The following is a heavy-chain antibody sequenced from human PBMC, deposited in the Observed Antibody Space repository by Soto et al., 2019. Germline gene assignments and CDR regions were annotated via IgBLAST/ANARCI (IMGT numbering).Heavy chain of an antibody. CDR1: GLTFSNYG. J-gene: IGHJ6*02. Sequence: SLRLSCAASGLTFSNYGMHGVRQAPGKGLEGVAIIWHDGNNKYYADSVRGRFIISRDNSENRLYLQMNSLRAEDTAAYYCASALVGASDSYGLDVWGQGTPVTVSS. D-gene: IGHD1-26*01. V-gene: IGHV3-33*01. CDR2: IWHDGNNK. CDR3: ASALVGASDSYGLDV.